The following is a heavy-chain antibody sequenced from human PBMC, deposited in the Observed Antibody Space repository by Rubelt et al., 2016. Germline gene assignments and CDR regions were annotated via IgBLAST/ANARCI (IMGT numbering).Heavy chain of an antibody. CDR2: ISYDGSNE. CDR3: ARRSSLEY. Sequence: GGGVVQPGRSLRLSCAASGFTFSDYLMHWVRQAPGKGLEWVTVISYDGSNEYYADSVKGRFTISRDNSKNTLYLQMNSLRVEDTAVYYCARRSSLEYWGQGTLVTVPS. V-gene: IGHV3-30*03. J-gene: IGHJ4*02. CDR1: GFTFSDYL.